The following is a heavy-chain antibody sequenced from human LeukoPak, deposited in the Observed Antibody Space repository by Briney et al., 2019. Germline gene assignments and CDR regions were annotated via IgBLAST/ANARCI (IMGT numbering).Heavy chain of an antibody. V-gene: IGHV3-15*01. CDR2: IKSKTDGGTT. D-gene: IGHD3/OR15-3a*01. Sequence: GGSLRLSCAASGFTFSNAWMSWVRQAPGKGLEWVGRIKSKTDGGTTDYAAPVKGRFTISRDDSKNTLYLQMNSLKTEDTAVYFCTTDIWTSRGLDYWGQGTLVTVSS. CDR3: TTDIWTSRGLDY. CDR1: GFTFSNAW. J-gene: IGHJ4*02.